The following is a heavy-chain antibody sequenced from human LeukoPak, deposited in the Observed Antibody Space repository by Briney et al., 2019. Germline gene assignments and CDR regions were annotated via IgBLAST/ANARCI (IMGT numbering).Heavy chain of an antibody. CDR1: GGSISSGSYY. D-gene: IGHD2-2*02. J-gene: IGHJ3*02. CDR3: ARGYCSSTSCYKRWAFDI. Sequence: SETLSLTCTVSGGSISSGSYYWSWIRQPAGKGLEWIGRIYTSGSTNYNPSLKSRVTISVDTSKNQFSLKLSSVTAADMAVYYCARGYCSSTSCYKRWAFDIWGQGTMVTVSS. V-gene: IGHV4-61*02. CDR2: IYTSGST.